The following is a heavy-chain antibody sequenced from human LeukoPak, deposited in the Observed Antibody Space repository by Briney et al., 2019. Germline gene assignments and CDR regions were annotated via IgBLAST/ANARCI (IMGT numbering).Heavy chain of an antibody. CDR2: ITGNGGTT. CDR3: ANDLGWIQLNLG. Sequence: PGGSLRLSCTAHGFSFSDYSFNWVRQAPGKGLEWVSGITGNGGTTYYADSVKGRFTISRDNSRNTVYLQMNSLRAEDTAVYYCANDLGWIQLNLGRGQGTLVTVSS. CDR1: GFSFSDYS. J-gene: IGHJ4*02. D-gene: IGHD5-18*01. V-gene: IGHV3-23*01.